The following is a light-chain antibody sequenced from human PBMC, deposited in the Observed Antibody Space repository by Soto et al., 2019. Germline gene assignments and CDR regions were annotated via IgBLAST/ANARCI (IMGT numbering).Light chain of an antibody. CDR1: QSVSSGY. V-gene: IGKV3-20*01. CDR3: QQYGSSPIT. Sequence: EIVLTQSPGTLSLSPGERATLSCRASQSVSSGYLAWYHQKPGQAPRLLIYGASTRATGIPDRFSGSGSGTDFTLTISRLEPEDFAVYYCQQYGSSPITFGQGTQVQIK. J-gene: IGKJ5*01. CDR2: GAS.